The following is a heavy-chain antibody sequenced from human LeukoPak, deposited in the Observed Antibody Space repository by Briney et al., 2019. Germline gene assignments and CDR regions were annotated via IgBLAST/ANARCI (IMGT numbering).Heavy chain of an antibody. D-gene: IGHD3-3*01. CDR3: ARGVDRSYWYFDL. V-gene: IGHV4-30-4*08. J-gene: IGHJ2*01. CDR2: IYYSGST. Sequence: SETQSLTCTVSGGSNSSGDYYWSWIRQPPGKGLEWIGYIYYSGSTYYNPSLKSRVTISVDTSKNQFSLKLSSVTAADTAVCYCARGVDRSYWYFDLWGRGTLVTVSS. CDR1: GGSNSSGDYY.